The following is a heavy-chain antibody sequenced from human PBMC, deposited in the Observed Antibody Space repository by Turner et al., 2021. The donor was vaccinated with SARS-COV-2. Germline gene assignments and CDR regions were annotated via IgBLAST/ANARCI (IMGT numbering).Heavy chain of an antibody. CDR2: IGGSSVET. CDR1: A. V-gene: IGHV3-23*01. J-gene: IGHJ3*01. Sequence: AIRGVRQAPGRGLVWVSSIGGSSVETYFANSAKGRFTISRDNSKSTLYLQLNSLRADDTAVYYCAKYEGHNAAAFDFWGQGTLVTVSS. D-gene: IGHD2-15*01. CDR3: AKYEGHNAAAFDF.